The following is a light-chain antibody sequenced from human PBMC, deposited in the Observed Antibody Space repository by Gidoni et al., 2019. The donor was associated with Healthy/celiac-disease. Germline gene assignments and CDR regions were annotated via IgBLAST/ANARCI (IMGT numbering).Light chain of an antibody. CDR2: EVS. Sequence: QSALTQPASVSGSPGQSITISCTGTSSDVGGYNYVSWYQQHPGKAPKLMIYEVSNRPSGASNRFSGSKSGNTASLTISGLQAEDEADYYCSSYTSSSTPRVVFGGGTKLTVL. J-gene: IGLJ2*01. CDR3: SSYTSSSTPRVV. CDR1: SSDVGGYNY. V-gene: IGLV2-14*01.